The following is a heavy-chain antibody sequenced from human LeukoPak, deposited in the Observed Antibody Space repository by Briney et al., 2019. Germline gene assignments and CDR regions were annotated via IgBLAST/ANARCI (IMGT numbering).Heavy chain of an antibody. V-gene: IGHV1-69*02. CDR1: GDTFDRHT. D-gene: IGHD3-3*01. CDR3: ARGPSDYGFWTGTYYFSGLDV. Sequence: SVNVSRKVCGDTFDRHTMHWVRQPPAKGLDWVGRITPLLWVQYYSQKPQGRIPITADISANIAYLELNTLRPDDTAVYYCARGPSDYGFWTGTYYFSGLDVWGQGTSVTVAS. J-gene: IGHJ6*02. CDR2: ITPLLWVQ.